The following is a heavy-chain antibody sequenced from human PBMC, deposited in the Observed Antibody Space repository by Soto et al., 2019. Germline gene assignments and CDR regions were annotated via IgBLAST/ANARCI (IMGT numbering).Heavy chain of an antibody. V-gene: IGHV3-30-3*01. D-gene: IGHD6-19*01. Sequence: QVQLVESGGGVVQPGRSLRLSCAASGFTLSSYSMHWVRQAPGKGLEWVGVISYDGNKKYYRDSVKGRFSISRDTSNNTVHLQMNSLRPEDTAVYYWARSVAVAGLDYWGQGSLVTVSS. CDR2: ISYDGNKK. J-gene: IGHJ4*02. CDR1: GFTLSSYS. CDR3: ARSVAVAGLDY.